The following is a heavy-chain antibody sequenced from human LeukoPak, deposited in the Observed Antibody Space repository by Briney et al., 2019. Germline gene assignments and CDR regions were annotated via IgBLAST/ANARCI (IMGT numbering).Heavy chain of an antibody. CDR2: ILFDGTNK. D-gene: IGHD5-12*01. V-gene: IGHV3-30-3*01. CDR3: ARDYSGYEIDY. CDR1: GLTFGSYS. J-gene: IGHJ4*02. Sequence: SGESLTLSCAPSGLTFGSYSMHWVRPPPGKGLEWVAVILFDGTNKRYADSVKGRFTRSRHNSRNTLSLQRDSLRVEDPAVYYCARDYSGYEIDYWGEGTLVTVSS.